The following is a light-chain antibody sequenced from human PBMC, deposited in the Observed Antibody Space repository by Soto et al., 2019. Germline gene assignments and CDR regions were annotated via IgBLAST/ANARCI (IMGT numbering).Light chain of an antibody. J-gene: IGLJ3*02. CDR1: SSNIGAGYD. CDR2: GNT. V-gene: IGLV1-40*01. CDR3: QSYDSRLSGSGV. Sequence: QAVVTQPPSVSGAPGQRVNISCTGSSSNIGAGYDVHWYQQLPGAAPKLLIYGNTNRPSGVPDRFSGSKSGTSASLAITGLQAEDEADYYCQSYDSRLSGSGVFGGGTKVTVL.